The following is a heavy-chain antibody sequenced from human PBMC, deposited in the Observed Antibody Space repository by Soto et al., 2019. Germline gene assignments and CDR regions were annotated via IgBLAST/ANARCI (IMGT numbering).Heavy chain of an antibody. CDR3: ARVAPAAAYYYYYYMDV. V-gene: IGHV1-18*01. Sequence: QVQLVQSGAEVKKPGASVKVSCKASGYTFTSYGISWVRQAPGQGLEWMGWISAYNGNTNYAQKLQGRVTMTTDTSTSTDYMELRSLRSDDTAVYYCARVAPAAAYYYYYYMDVWGKGTTVTVSS. CDR1: GYTFTSYG. D-gene: IGHD2-2*01. J-gene: IGHJ6*03. CDR2: ISAYNGNT.